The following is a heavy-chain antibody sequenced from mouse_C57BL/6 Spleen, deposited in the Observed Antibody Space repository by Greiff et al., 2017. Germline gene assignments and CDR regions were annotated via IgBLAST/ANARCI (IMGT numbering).Heavy chain of an antibody. CDR3: ARAYGSSYNYFDY. D-gene: IGHD1-1*01. CDR1: GYSFTGYY. CDR2: INPRTGGT. Sequence: VQLQESGPELVKPGASVKISCKASGYSFTGYYMNWVKQSPKKSLEWIGEINPRTGGTTYNQKFKAKATLTVDKSSSTAYMQLNSLTSEDSAVYDCARAYGSSYNYFDYWGQGTTLTVSS. J-gene: IGHJ2*01. V-gene: IGHV1-42*01.